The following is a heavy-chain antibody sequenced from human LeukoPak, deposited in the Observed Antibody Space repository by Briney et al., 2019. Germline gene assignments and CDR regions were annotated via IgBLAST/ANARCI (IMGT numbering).Heavy chain of an antibody. CDR2: ISGSGGST. J-gene: IGHJ3*02. Sequence: GGSLRLSCAASGFTFSSYAMSWVRQAPGKGLEWVSAISGSGGSTYYADSVKGRFTISRDNSKNTLYLQMNSLRAEDTAVYYCATLIVLMVYARDAFDIWGQGTMVTVSS. CDR3: ATLIVLMVYARDAFDI. V-gene: IGHV3-23*01. CDR1: GFTFSSYA. D-gene: IGHD2-8*01.